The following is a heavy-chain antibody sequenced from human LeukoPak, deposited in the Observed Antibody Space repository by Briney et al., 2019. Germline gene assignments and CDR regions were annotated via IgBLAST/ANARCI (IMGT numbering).Heavy chain of an antibody. Sequence: PSEALSLTCAVYGGSFSGYYWSWIRQPPGKGLEGIGEINHSGSTNYNPSLKSRFTISVDTSKNQFSLKLSSVTAADTAVYYCARGEMRWLQLRPPPIDYWGQGTLVTVSS. CDR2: INHSGST. CDR3: ARGEMRWLQLRPPPIDY. D-gene: IGHD5-24*01. V-gene: IGHV4-34*01. CDR1: GGSFSGYY. J-gene: IGHJ4*02.